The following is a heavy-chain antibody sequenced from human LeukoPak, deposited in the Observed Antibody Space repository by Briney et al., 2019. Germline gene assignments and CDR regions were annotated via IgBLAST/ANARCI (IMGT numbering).Heavy chain of an antibody. CDR1: GFTFSSYA. V-gene: IGHV3-23*01. CDR3: ANGPVPAIDY. D-gene: IGHD2-2*01. CDR2: ISGSGGST. Sequence: GGSLRLSCAASGFTFSSYAMSWVRQAPGKGLEWVPAISGSGGSTYYADSVKGRFTISRDNSKNTLYLQMNSLRAEDTAVYYCANGPVPAIDYWGQGTLVTVSS. J-gene: IGHJ4*02.